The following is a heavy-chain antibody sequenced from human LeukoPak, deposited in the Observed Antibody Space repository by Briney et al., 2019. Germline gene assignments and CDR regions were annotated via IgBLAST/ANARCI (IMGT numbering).Heavy chain of an antibody. Sequence: SETLSLTCTVSGGSISSSSYYWGWIRQPPGKGLEWIGSIYYSGSTYYNPSLKSRVTISVDTSKNQFSLKLSSVTAADTAVYYCARRYSSSWTTFDPWGQGTLVTVSS. CDR2: IYYSGST. V-gene: IGHV4-39*07. D-gene: IGHD6-13*01. CDR3: ARRYSSSWTTFDP. CDR1: GGSISSSSYY. J-gene: IGHJ5*02.